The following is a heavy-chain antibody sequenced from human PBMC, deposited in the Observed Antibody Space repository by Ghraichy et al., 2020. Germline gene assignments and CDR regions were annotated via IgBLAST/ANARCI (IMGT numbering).Heavy chain of an antibody. D-gene: IGHD3-22*01. V-gene: IGHV3-21*01. J-gene: IGHJ4*02. CDR1: GFTFSSYS. Sequence: GGSLRLSCAASGFTFSSYSMNWVRQAPGKGLEWVSSISSSSSYIYYADSVKGRFTISRDNAKNSLYLQMNSLRAEDTAVYYCASDSSGYYIFDYWGQGTLVTVSS. CDR2: ISSSSSYI. CDR3: ASDSSGYYIFDY.